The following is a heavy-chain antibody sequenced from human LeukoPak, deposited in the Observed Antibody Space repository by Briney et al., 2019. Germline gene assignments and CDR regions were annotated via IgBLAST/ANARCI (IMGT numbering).Heavy chain of an antibody. CDR3: ARDQRGSGSYYNGEFDY. CDR2: IYSGGST. CDR1: GFTVSSNY. J-gene: IGHJ4*02. V-gene: IGHV3-53*01. D-gene: IGHD3-10*01. Sequence: GGSLRLSCAASGFTVSSNYMSWVRQAPGKGLEWVSVIYSGGSTYYADSVKGRFTISRDNSKNTLYLQMNSLRAEDTAVYYCARDQRGSGSYYNGEFDYWARETLVTVP.